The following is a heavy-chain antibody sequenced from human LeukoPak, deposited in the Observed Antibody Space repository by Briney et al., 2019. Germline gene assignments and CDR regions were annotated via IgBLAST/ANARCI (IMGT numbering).Heavy chain of an antibody. J-gene: IGHJ3*02. Sequence: GRSLRLSCAASGFTFDDYAMHWVRQAPGKGLEWVSGISWNSGSIGYADSVKGRFTISRDNAKNSLYLQMNSLRAEDMALYYCAKFSRSTWAFDIWGQGTIVTVSS. V-gene: IGHV3-9*03. CDR1: GFTFDDYA. CDR2: ISWNSGSI. CDR3: AKFSRSTWAFDI.